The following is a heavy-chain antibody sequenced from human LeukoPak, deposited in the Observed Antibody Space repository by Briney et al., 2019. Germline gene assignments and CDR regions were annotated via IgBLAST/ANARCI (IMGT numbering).Heavy chain of an antibody. V-gene: IGHV4-38-2*02. D-gene: IGHD2-15*01. CDR3: ARDGGFYYTASPNSWFDP. CDR1: GYSISSDYC. CDR2: ISHRGSP. J-gene: IGHJ5*02. Sequence: SETLSLTCIVSGYSISSDYCWGWIRQAPGKGLEWIGSISHRGSPYYNPSRQSRVTMAADTPNNQFSLRLSSVTAADTAVYYCARDGGFYYTASPNSWFDPWGQGILVTVSS.